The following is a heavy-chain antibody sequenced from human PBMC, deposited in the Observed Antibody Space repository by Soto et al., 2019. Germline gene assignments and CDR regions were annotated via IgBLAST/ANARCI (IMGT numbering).Heavy chain of an antibody. CDR1: GFTVSSNY. V-gene: IGHV3-53*04. CDR2: IYSGGST. D-gene: IGHD2-2*01. Sequence: LRLSCAASGFTVSSNYMSWVRQAPGKGLEWVSVIYSGGSTYYADSVKGRFTISRHNSKNTLYLQMNSLRAEDTAVYYCARDGAYCSSTSCYGGYAFDIWGQGTMVTVSS. J-gene: IGHJ3*02. CDR3: ARDGAYCSSTSCYGGYAFDI.